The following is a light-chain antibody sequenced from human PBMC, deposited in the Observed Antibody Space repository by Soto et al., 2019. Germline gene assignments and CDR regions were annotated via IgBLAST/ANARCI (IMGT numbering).Light chain of an antibody. V-gene: IGLV1-44*01. CDR2: SNN. J-gene: IGLJ3*02. CDR3: AVWDDFLNAWV. Sequence: QSVLTQSPSASETPGQTVTISCSGSSSSIGGNTVNWYQQLPGAAPKLLIYSNNHRASGVPDRFSGSKSGTSASLAISGLQSEDEADYYCAVWDDFLNAWVFGGGTKVTVL. CDR1: SSSIGGNT.